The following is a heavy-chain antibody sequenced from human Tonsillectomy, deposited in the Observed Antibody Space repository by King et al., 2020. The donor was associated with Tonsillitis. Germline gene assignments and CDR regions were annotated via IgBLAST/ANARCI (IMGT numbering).Heavy chain of an antibody. CDR1: GYTFTGYY. Sequence: VQLVESGAEVKKPGASVKVSCKASGYTFTGYYMHWVRQAPGQGLDWMGWIVPSSGGTNYPQKFQGRVTMTRDTSISTAYMELSRLTSDDTAVYYCARDGGSQTGYGMDVWGQGTTVTVSS. V-gene: IGHV1-2*02. D-gene: IGHD1-1*01. J-gene: IGHJ6*02. CDR3: ARDGGSQTGYGMDV. CDR2: IVPSSGGT.